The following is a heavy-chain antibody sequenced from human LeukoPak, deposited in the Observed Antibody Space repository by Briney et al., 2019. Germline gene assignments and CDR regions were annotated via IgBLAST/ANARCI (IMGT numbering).Heavy chain of an antibody. J-gene: IGHJ4*02. D-gene: IGHD4-17*01. Sequence: GASVKVSCKASGYSFVLYGISWVRQAPGQGPEWMGWISTYNGNTKYAEKFQGRVTMTTDTPTSTAYMELRSLRSDDPAVYYCARDEDYGIFVNVDHWGQGTLVTVSS. CDR3: ARDEDYGIFVNVDH. V-gene: IGHV1-18*01. CDR2: ISTYNGNT. CDR1: GYSFVLYG.